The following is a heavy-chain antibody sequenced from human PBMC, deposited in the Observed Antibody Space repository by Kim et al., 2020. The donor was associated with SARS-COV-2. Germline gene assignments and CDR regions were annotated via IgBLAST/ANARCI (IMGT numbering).Heavy chain of an antibody. V-gene: IGHV4-34*01. D-gene: IGHD3-9*01. Sequence: NPSLESRVTIAIDTSKSEFSLRVTSVTAADTAVYYCARNDILTGYPPDYWGQGTLVTVSS. CDR3: ARNDILTGYPPDY. J-gene: IGHJ4*02.